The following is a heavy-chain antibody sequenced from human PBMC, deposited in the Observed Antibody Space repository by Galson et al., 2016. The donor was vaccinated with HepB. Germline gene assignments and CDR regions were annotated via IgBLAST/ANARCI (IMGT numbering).Heavy chain of an antibody. CDR2: IYWDDDR. CDR1: GFSLSTSGVG. D-gene: IGHD3-3*02. Sequence: PALVKPTQTLTLTCTFSGFSLSTSGVGVGWIRQPPGKALEWLALIYWDDDRRYSPSLKNRLTITKDTSKNQVVLTMTTMDPVDTATYYCARHAVAFRLGSLGAFDVWGQGTMVTVSS. CDR3: ARHAVAFRLGSLGAFDV. V-gene: IGHV2-5*02. J-gene: IGHJ3*01.